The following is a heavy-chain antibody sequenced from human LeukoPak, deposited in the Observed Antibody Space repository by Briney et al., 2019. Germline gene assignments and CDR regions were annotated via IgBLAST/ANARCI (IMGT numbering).Heavy chain of an antibody. Sequence: GGSLRLSCAASGFTFSTYSMNWVRQAPGEGLEWVSYISGGSVTIHYADSVKGRFTISKDNARNSLYLQMNSLRDEDTAVYYCARSLSFDSWGQGTLVTVSS. CDR2: ISGGSVTI. V-gene: IGHV3-48*02. CDR3: ARSLSFDS. CDR1: GFTFSTYS. J-gene: IGHJ4*02.